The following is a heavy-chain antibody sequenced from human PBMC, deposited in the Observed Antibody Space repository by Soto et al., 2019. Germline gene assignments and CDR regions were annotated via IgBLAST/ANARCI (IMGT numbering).Heavy chain of an antibody. J-gene: IGHJ6*02. Sequence: SVKVSCKASGGTFSSYAISWVRQAPGQGLEWMGGIIPIFGTANYAQKFQGRVTITADESKSTAYMELSSLRSEDTAVYYCARDGGYCSSTSGLYGMDVWGQGTTVTVSS. V-gene: IGHV1-69*13. CDR2: IIPIFGTA. CDR1: GGTFSSYA. D-gene: IGHD2-2*01. CDR3: ARDGGYCSSTSGLYGMDV.